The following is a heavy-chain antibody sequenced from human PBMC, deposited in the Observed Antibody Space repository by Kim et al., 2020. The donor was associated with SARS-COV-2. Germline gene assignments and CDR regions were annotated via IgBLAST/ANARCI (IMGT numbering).Heavy chain of an antibody. CDR3: ATGIGHAFGH. Sequence: GGSLRLSCTASGFRFSDYSMNWVRQAPGKGLEWVSYITGSSATIYYADSVKGRFTITRDNAKNSLYLQMNSLRDEDTALYYCATGIGHAFGHWGQGALVTVSS. J-gene: IGHJ4*02. V-gene: IGHV3-48*02. CDR2: ITGSSATI. CDR1: GFRFSDYS. D-gene: IGHD3-16*01.